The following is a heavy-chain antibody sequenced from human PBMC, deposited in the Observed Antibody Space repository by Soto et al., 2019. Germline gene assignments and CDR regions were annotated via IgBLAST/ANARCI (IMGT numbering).Heavy chain of an antibody. J-gene: IGHJ6*02. V-gene: IGHV5-10-1*01. CDR1: GYSFTSYW. CDR2: IDPSDSYT. D-gene: IGHD6-13*01. CDR3: ARPEAAAGTGYYYYGMDV. Sequence: LGESLKISCKGSGYSFTSYWISWVRQMPGKGLEWMGRIDPSDSYTNYSPSFQGHVTISADKSISTAYLQWSSLKASDTAMYYCARPEAAAGTGYYYYGMDVWGQGTTVTVSS.